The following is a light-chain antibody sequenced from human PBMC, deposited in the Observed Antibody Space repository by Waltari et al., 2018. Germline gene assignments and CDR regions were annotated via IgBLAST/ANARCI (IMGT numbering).Light chain of an antibody. J-gene: IGLJ2*01. CDR1: SSDVDSYNL. Sequence: QSALTQPASVSGSPGQSITISCSGSSSDVDSYNLVSWYQQHPGKVPKLIRYEGNKRPSGVSNRFSGSKAGDTASLTISGLQAEDEAAYYCCSYVTSRTFVFGGGTKVSVL. CDR3: CSYVTSRTFV. CDR2: EGN. V-gene: IGLV2-23*03.